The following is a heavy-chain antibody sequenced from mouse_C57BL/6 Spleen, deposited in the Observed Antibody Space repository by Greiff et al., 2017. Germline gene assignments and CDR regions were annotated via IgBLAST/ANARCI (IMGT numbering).Heavy chain of an antibody. D-gene: IGHD2-2*01. CDR3: ARILYGYDDAMDY. V-gene: IGHV2-9-1*01. CDR2: IWTGEGT. CDR1: GFSLTSYA. J-gene: IGHJ4*01. Sequence: VHLVESGPGLVAPSQSLSITCTVSGFSLTSYAISWVRQPPGKGLEWLGVIWTGEGTNYNSALKSRLSISKDNSKSQVFLKMNSLQTDDTARYYCARILYGYDDAMDYWGQGTSVTVSS.